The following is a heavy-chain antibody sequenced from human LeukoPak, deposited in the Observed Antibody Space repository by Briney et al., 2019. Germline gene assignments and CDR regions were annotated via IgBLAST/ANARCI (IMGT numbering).Heavy chain of an antibody. Sequence: ASVKVSCKASGYTFTSYDINWVRQATGQGLEWMGWMNPNSGNTGYAQKFQGRVTMTRNTSISTAYMELSSLRSEDTAVYYCARRARSGWPYYYYGMDVWGQGTTVTVSS. CDR1: GYTFTSYD. D-gene: IGHD6-19*01. J-gene: IGHJ6*02. CDR2: MNPNSGNT. CDR3: ARRARSGWPYYYYGMDV. V-gene: IGHV1-8*01.